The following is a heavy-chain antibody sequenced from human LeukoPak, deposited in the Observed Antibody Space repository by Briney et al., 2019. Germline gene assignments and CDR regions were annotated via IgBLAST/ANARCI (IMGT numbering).Heavy chain of an antibody. CDR2: ISAYNGDT. J-gene: IGHJ4*02. CDR1: GYTFTSYG. Sequence: ASVKVSCKASGYTFTSYGISWVRQAPGQGLEWMGWISAYNGDTNYAQKLQGRVTMTTDTSTSTAYMELRSLRSDDTVVYYCARDLTPYVWGSYRYPSDYWGQGTLVTVSS. CDR3: ARDLTPYVWGSYRYPSDY. V-gene: IGHV1-18*01. D-gene: IGHD3-16*02.